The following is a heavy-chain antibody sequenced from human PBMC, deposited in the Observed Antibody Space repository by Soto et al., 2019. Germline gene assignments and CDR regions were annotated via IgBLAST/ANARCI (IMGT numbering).Heavy chain of an antibody. D-gene: IGHD2-2*01. CDR3: ATDTPAPIVVVPAAKYYYYGMDV. CDR2: ISAYNGNT. V-gene: IGHV1-18*01. CDR1: GGTFSSYA. J-gene: IGHJ6*02. Sequence: ASVKVSCKASGGTFSSYAISWVRQAPGQGLEWMGWISAYNGNTNYAQKLQGRVTMTTDTSTSTAYMELRSLRSDDTAVYYCATDTPAPIVVVPAAKYYYYGMDVWGQGTTVTVSS.